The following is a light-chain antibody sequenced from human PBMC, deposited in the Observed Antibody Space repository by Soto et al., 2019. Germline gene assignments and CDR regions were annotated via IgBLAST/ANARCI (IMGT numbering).Light chain of an antibody. CDR1: SSDIGDYNY. CDR3: SSYTSSSTHVV. Sequence: QSALTQPASVSGSPGQSITISCTGTSSDIGDYNYVSWYQHHPGKAPKLIISDVSNRPSGVSNRFSGSKSGNTASLSISGLQAEDEADYYCSSYTSSSTHVVFGGGTQLTVL. CDR2: DVS. V-gene: IGLV2-14*03. J-gene: IGLJ2*01.